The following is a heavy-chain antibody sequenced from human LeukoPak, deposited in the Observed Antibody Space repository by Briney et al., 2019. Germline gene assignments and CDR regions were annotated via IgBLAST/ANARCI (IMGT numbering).Heavy chain of an antibody. CDR2: IYPGDSDT. Sequence: GESLKISCKGSGYSFTSYWIGWVRQMPGKGLEWMGIIYPGDSDTRYSPSFQGQVTISADKSISTAYLQWSSLKASDTAMYYCARRRLWFGELSGWFDPWGQGTLVTVSS. CDR1: GYSFTSYW. D-gene: IGHD3-10*01. J-gene: IGHJ5*02. V-gene: IGHV5-51*01. CDR3: ARRRLWFGELSGWFDP.